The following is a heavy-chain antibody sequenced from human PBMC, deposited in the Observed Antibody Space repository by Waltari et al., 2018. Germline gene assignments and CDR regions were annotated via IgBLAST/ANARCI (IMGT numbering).Heavy chain of an antibody. V-gene: IGHV1-69*13. CDR1: GGTFRSYA. J-gene: IGHJ3*02. Sequence: QVQLVQSGAEVKKPGSSVKVSCKASGGTFRSYAISWVRQAPGQGLEWMGRISPIFGTANYAQKFQGRVTITADKSTSTAYMELSSLRSEDTAVYYCASREGGYCSSTSCYGDAFDIWGQGTMVTVSS. CDR3: ASREGGYCSSTSCYGDAFDI. CDR2: ISPIFGTA. D-gene: IGHD2-2*01.